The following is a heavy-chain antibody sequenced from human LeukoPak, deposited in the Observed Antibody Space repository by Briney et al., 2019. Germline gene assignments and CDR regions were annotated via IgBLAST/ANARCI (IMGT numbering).Heavy chain of an antibody. J-gene: IGHJ4*02. Sequence: GGSPRLSCAASGFTFSRYGMHWVRQAPGKGLEWVAVISYDGSNTYYADSVKGRFTISRDNSKNTLYLQMNSLRAGDTAVYYCARTLMEQVVRGGFDYWGQGTQVTVSS. D-gene: IGHD3-10*01. V-gene: IGHV3-30*03. CDR3: ARTLMEQVVRGGFDY. CDR1: GFTFSRYG. CDR2: ISYDGSNT.